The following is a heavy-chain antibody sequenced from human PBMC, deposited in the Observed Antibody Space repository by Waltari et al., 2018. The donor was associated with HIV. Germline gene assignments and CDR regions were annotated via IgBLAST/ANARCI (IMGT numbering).Heavy chain of an antibody. CDR3: ARGRGIHLGMDV. CDR2: IIPVLHTA. J-gene: IGHJ6*02. V-gene: IGHV1-69*04. D-gene: IGHD5-12*01. CDR1: GDTFSSNG. Sequence: QVRLVQFGAEVQKPGYSVTITCKAFGDTFSSNGVPWVRQAPGQGLEWMGRIIPVLHTADYAQKFQGRVTITVDRSTATVYMELSSLRSDDTAVYYCARGRGIHLGMDVWGQGTTVTVSS.